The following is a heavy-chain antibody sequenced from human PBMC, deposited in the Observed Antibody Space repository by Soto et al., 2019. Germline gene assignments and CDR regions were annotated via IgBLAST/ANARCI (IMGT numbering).Heavy chain of an antibody. J-gene: IGHJ4*02. CDR3: ARELQSCGGRYEGY. CDR2: MSSSGRTI. Sequence: QVQLVESGGGLVKPGGSLRLSCAASGFTFSDYYMSWIRQAPGKGLEWGSYMSSSGRTIYYADSVKGRFTISRDNAKNSLDLEMNSLIAEDTAVYYCARELQSCGGRYEGYWGQGTLVTVSS. V-gene: IGHV3-11*01. CDR1: GFTFSDYY. D-gene: IGHD1-26*01.